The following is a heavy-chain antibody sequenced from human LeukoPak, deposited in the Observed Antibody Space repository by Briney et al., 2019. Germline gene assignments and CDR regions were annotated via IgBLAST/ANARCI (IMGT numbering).Heavy chain of an antibody. CDR3: ARSDTVTPNWFDP. D-gene: IGHD4-17*01. Sequence: PSETLSLTCTVSIGSLNSYFWTWVRQPAGKGPEWIGYIYYSGSTNYNPSLKSRVTISVDTSKNQFSLKLSSVTAADTAVYYCARSDTVTPNWFDPWGQGTLVTVSS. CDR1: IGSLNSYF. J-gene: IGHJ5*02. V-gene: IGHV4-59*01. CDR2: IYYSGST.